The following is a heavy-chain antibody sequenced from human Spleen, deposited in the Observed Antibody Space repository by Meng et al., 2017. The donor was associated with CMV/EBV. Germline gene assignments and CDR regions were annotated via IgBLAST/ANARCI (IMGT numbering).Heavy chain of an antibody. J-gene: IGHJ6*02. CDR2: ILYDGSNK. V-gene: IGHV3-30*02. Sequence: GESLKISCAASGFTFRNHDMYWVRQAPGKGLEWVAFILYDGSNKYYADSVKGRITISRDNSKNTLYLQMNSLRAEDTAVYYCAKEILLGYSSYYYGMDVWGQGTTVTV. CDR3: AKEILLGYSSYYYGMDV. CDR1: GFTFRNHD. D-gene: IGHD5-18*01.